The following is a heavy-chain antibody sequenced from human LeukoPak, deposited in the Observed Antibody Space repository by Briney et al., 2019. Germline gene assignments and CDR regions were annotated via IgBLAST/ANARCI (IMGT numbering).Heavy chain of an antibody. V-gene: IGHV1-69*05. D-gene: IGHD5-12*01. J-gene: IGHJ6*03. CDR1: GGTFSSYA. CDR3: ARVGYSGYPLDGYYYYYYMDV. Sequence: SVKVSCKASGGTFSSYAISWVRQAPGQGLEWMGGIIPIFGTANYAQKFQGRVTITTDESTSTAYMELSSLRSEDTAVYYCARVGYSGYPLDGYYYYYYMDVWGKGTTVTVSS. CDR2: IIPIFGTA.